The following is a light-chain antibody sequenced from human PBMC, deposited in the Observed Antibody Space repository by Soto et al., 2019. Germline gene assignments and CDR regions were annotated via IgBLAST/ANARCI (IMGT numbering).Light chain of an antibody. CDR3: CSYAGPSTWV. V-gene: IGLV2-23*02. Sequence: QSALTQPASVSGSPGQSITISCAGTSSDLGAYNLVSWYQQHPGNAPKLVIYEVTKRPSGVSNRFSGSKSDNTASLTISGLQTEDEAHYYCCSYAGPSTWVFGGGTQLTVL. CDR2: EVT. J-gene: IGLJ3*02. CDR1: SSDLGAYNL.